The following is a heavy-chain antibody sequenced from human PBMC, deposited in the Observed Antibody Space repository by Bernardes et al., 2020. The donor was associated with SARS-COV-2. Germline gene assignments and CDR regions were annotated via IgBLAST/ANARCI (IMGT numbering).Heavy chain of an antibody. V-gene: IGHV4-59*01. CDR2: IVYSGST. J-gene: IGHJ3*02. CDR1: GDSISGYY. Sequence: SETLSLTCTFSGDSISGYYWSWIRQFPGQGLEWIGYIVYSGSTNQNPSLKRRVSMSIATSRNQFSLKLTSVTAADTAVYYCARDKGRGWELEKNAFDIWGQGKMVTVSS. D-gene: IGHD1-1*01. CDR3: ARDKGRGWELEKNAFDI.